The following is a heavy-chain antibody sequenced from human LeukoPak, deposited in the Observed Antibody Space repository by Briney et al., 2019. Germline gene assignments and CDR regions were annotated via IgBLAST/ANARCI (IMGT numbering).Heavy chain of an antibody. CDR2: IYYSGST. V-gene: IGHV4-39*01. CDR1: GVSISSSSYY. J-gene: IGHJ4*02. D-gene: IGHD3-22*01. Sequence: SETLSLTCTVSGVSISSSSYYWGWIRQPPGKGLEWIGSIYYSGSTYYNPSLKSRVTISVDTSKNQFSLKLSSVTAADTAVYYCASLMIVVAAFDYWGQGTLVTVSS. CDR3: ASLMIVVAAFDY.